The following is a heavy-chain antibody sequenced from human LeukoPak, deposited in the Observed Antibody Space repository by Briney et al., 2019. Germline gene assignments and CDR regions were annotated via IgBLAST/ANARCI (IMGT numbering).Heavy chain of an antibody. D-gene: IGHD6-19*01. CDR1: GGSISSSSYY. J-gene: IGHJ4*02. CDR3: ASCSSGWTYYFDY. V-gene: IGHV4-39*07. Sequence: PSETLSLTCTVSGGSISSSSYYWGWIRQPPGKGLEWIGSIYYSGSTYYSPSLKSRVTISVDTSKNQFSLKLSSVIAADTAVYYCASCSSGWTYYFDYWGQGTLVTVSS. CDR2: IYYSGST.